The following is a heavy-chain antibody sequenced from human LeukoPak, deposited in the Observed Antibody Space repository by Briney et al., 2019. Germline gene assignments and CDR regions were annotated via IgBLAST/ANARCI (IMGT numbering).Heavy chain of an antibody. J-gene: IGHJ4*02. V-gene: IGHV3-53*01. CDR1: GFTVSSNY. D-gene: IGHD4-11*01. CDR2: IYSGGST. CDR3: ARDNYGSFDY. Sequence: GRSLRLSCAASGFTVSSNYMSCVRQAPGKGLEWGSVIYSGGSTYYADSVKGRFTISRDNSKNTLYLQMNSLRAEDTAVYYCARDNYGSFDYWGQGTLVTVSS.